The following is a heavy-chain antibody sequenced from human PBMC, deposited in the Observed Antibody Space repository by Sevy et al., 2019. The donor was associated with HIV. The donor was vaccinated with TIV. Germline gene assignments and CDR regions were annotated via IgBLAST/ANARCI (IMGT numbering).Heavy chain of an antibody. CDR2: IRQDAGQK. CDR3: ASDDGTYYFHY. CDR1: GFTFSKYW. Sequence: GGSLRLSCAASGFTFSKYWMGWVRQAPGKGLEWVANIRQDAGQKYYVDSVKGRFTISRDNAKNSLYLQMNILRAEDTAVYFCASDDGTYYFHYWGQGTLVTVSS. D-gene: IGHD1-26*01. V-gene: IGHV3-7*01. J-gene: IGHJ4*02.